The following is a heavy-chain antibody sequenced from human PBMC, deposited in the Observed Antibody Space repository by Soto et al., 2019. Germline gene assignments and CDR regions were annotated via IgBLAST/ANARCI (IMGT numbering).Heavy chain of an antibody. CDR2: IIPIFGTA. V-gene: IGHV1-69*12. CDR3: ASKMGVTGTYEHYSGMDV. Sequence: QVQLVQSGAEVKKPGSSVKVSCKASGGTFSSYAISWVRQAPGQGLEWMGGIIPIFGTANYAQTCQGRVTITADESTRTAYMELSSLRSEDTAVYYCASKMGVTGTYEHYSGMDVWGQGTTVTVSS. J-gene: IGHJ6*02. CDR1: GGTFSSYA. D-gene: IGHD1-7*01.